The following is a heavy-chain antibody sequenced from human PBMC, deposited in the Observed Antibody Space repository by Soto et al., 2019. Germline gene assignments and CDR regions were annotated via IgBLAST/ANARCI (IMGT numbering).Heavy chain of an antibody. CDR2: IDWDDDK. D-gene: IGHD6-19*01. CDR3: ARIRGNSSGWSLYYYCGMDV. CDR1: GFSLSTSGMC. Sequence: SGPTLVNPTQTLTLTCTFSGFSLSTSGMCVSWIRQPPGKALEWLALIDWDDDKYYSTSLKTRLTISKDTSKNQVVLTMTNMDPVDTATYYCARIRGNSSGWSLYYYCGMDVWGQGTTVTVSS. V-gene: IGHV2-70*01. J-gene: IGHJ6*02.